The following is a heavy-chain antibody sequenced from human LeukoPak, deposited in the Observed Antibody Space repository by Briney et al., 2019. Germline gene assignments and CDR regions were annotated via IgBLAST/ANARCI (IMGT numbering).Heavy chain of an antibody. D-gene: IGHD4-17*01. CDR1: GGSISSYY. CDR3: ARGVYGDYYFDY. CDR2: IYYSGST. V-gene: IGHV4-59*01. J-gene: IGHJ4*02. Sequence: SETLSLTCTVSGGSISSYYWSWIRQPPGKGLEWIGYIYYSGSTNYNPSLKSRVTISVDTSKNQFSLKLNSVTAADTAVYYCARGVYGDYYFDYWGQGTLVTVSS.